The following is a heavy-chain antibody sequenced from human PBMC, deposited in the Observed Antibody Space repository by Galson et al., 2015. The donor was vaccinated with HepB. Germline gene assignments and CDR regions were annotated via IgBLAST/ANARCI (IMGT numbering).Heavy chain of an antibody. J-gene: IGHJ3*02. V-gene: IGHV1-18*01. Sequence: SVKVSCKASGYTFTSSGISWVRQAPGQGLEWMGWISTYSGNTNYAQKLLDRVTMTTDTSTTTAYMELRSLRSDDTAMYYCVRDKDHAFDIWGQGTMVAVSS. CDR1: GYTFTSSG. CDR3: VRDKDHAFDI. CDR2: ISTYSGNT.